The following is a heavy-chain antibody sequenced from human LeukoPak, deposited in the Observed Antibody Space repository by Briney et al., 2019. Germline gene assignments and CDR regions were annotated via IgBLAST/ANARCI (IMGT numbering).Heavy chain of an antibody. D-gene: IGHD3-10*01. V-gene: IGHV3-23*01. CDR2: ISGSGGST. CDR1: GFTFSSYA. J-gene: IGHJ4*02. CDR3: AKAPDYYGSGRRGY. Sequence: GGSLRLPCAASGFTFSSYAMSWVRQAPGKGLEWVSAISGSGGSTYYADSVKGRLTISRDNSKKTLYLQMNSLRAEDTAVYYCAKAPDYYGSGRRGYWGQGTLVTVSS.